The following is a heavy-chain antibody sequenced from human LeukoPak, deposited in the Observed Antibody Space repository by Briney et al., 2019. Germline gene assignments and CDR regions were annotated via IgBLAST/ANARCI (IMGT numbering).Heavy chain of an antibody. CDR3: ARSPYYYYMDV. CDR2: INHSGST. J-gene: IGHJ6*03. V-gene: IGHV4-34*01. CDR1: GGSFSGYY. Sequence: PSETLSLTCAVYGGSFSGYYWSWIRQPPGKGLEWIGEINHSGSTNYNPSLKSRVTISVDTSKNQFSLKLSSVTAADTAVYYCARSPYYYYMDVWGKGTTVTASS.